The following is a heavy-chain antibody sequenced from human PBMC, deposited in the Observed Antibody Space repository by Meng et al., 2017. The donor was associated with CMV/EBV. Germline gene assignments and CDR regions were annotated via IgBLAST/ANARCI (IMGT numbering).Heavy chain of an antibody. CDR2: IKQDGSEK. CDR1: GFTFSSYW. Sequence: GESLKISCAASGFTFSSYWMSWVRQAPGKGLEWVSNIKQDGSEKYYVDSVKGRFTISRDNAKNALYQQMNSLRAEDTAVYYCAREESSWSGYYLYYGMDVWGQGTTVTVSS. J-gene: IGHJ6*02. D-gene: IGHD3-3*01. V-gene: IGHV3-7*01. CDR3: AREESSWSGYYLYYGMDV.